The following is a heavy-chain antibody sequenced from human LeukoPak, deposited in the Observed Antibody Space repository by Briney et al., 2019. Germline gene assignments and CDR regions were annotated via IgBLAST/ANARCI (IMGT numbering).Heavy chain of an antibody. D-gene: IGHD7-27*01. CDR3: ARRPHNWGFDY. J-gene: IGHJ4*02. CDR1: GDSFSSYY. CDR2: IYNRGNT. V-gene: IGHV4-59*08. Sequence: SETLSLTCTVSGDSFSSYYWSWIRQPPGKGLEWIGHIYNRGNTHYNPSLKSRVTISVDTSKNQFSLTLNSVTAADTAVFYCARRPHNWGFDYWGQGTLVTVSS.